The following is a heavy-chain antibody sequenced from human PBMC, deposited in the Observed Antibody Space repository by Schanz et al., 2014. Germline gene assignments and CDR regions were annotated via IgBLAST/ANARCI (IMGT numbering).Heavy chain of an antibody. J-gene: IGHJ6*03. D-gene: IGHD2-21*02. V-gene: IGHV3-11*03. CDR2: ISNSGTYT. CDR3: ARPSDSSWYMDV. Sequence: TWMRQAPGKGLEWISYISNSGTYTKYADSVKGRFVISRDNARSSLYLQMSSLRDGDTAVYYCARPSDSSWYMDVWGKGTTVTVSS.